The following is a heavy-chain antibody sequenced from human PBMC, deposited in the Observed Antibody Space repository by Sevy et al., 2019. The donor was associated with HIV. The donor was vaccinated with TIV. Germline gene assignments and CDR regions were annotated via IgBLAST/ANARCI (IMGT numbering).Heavy chain of an antibody. J-gene: IGHJ4*01. CDR2: ISGSGSYI. CDR1: GFSFTSHS. V-gene: IGHV3-21*01. Sequence: GGSLRLSCAASGFSFTSHSMTWVRQAPGKGLEWVSFISGSGSYIYYADSVKGRFTISRDNDKNSVYLQMDSLRVEDTAVYYCVTAGEYSSSWPGYWGHGTLVTVSS. D-gene: IGHD6-13*01. CDR3: VTAGEYSSSWPGY.